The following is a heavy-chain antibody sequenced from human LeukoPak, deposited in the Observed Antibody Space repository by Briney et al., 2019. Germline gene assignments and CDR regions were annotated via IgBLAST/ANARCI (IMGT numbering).Heavy chain of an antibody. CDR1: DYSISSSYY. V-gene: IGHV4-38-2*02. J-gene: IGHJ2*01. Sequence: KTSETLSLTCTVSDYSISSSYYWGWIRQPPGKGLEWFGIIYHSGSTYYNPSLKSRVTISVDTSKNQFSLKLSSVTAADTAVYYCARVSGRFTWYFDLWGRGTPVTVSS. CDR2: IYHSGST. CDR3: ARVSGRFTWYFDL.